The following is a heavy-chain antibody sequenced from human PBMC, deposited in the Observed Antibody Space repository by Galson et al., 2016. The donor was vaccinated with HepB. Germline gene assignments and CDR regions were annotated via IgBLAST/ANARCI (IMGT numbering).Heavy chain of an antibody. CDR2: IYSGGST. Sequence: RLSCAASGFTFRSYTMSWVRQAPGKGLEWVSAIYSGGSTYYADAVKGHFTVSRDNPKNTVYLQMNSLRAEDTAVYYCAREAIAAAGTHDAFDIWGQGTMVTVCS. CDR3: AREAIAAAGTHDAFDI. J-gene: IGHJ3*02. CDR1: GFTFRSYT. V-gene: IGHV3-53*01. D-gene: IGHD6-13*01.